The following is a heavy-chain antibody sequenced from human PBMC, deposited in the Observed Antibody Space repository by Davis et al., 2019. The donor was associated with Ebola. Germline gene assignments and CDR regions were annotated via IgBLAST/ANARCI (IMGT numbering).Heavy chain of an antibody. CDR3: ARPDGKYYFDY. J-gene: IGHJ4*02. CDR1: GGSIISSSSY. CDR2: INHSGST. V-gene: IGHV4-39*07. Sequence: GSLRLSCTVSGGSIISSSSYWGWIRQPPGKGLEWIGEINHSGSTNYNPSLKSRVTISVDTSKNQFSLKLSSVTAADTAVYYCARPDGKYYFDYWGQGTLVTVSS. D-gene: IGHD1-14*01.